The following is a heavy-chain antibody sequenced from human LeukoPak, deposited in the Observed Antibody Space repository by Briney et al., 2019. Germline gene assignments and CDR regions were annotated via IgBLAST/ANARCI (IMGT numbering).Heavy chain of an antibody. CDR1: GFTFSTYW. J-gene: IGHJ4*02. V-gene: IGHV3-7*01. CDR2: IKQDGSEK. CDR3: ARDFGYSSSSPRLDY. D-gene: IGHD6-6*01. Sequence: GGSLRLSCAASGFTFSTYWMSWVRQAPGKGLEWVANIKQDGSEKYFVDSVKGRFTVSRDNAKNSLYLQMNSLRAEDTAVYYCARDFGYSSSSPRLDYWGQGTLVTVSS.